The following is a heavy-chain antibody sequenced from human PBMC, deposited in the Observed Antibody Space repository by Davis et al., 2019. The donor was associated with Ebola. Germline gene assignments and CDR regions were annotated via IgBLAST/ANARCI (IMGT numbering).Heavy chain of an antibody. CDR2: MWPGDSDA. Sequence: GESLKISCTGSGYTFANYWIGWVRQMPGKGLEWMGIMWPGDSDARYSPSFQGQVTMSADKSISSAYLQWSSLKASDTAMYYCARGFYGGNSEGFDYWGQGTLVTVSS. V-gene: IGHV5-51*01. D-gene: IGHD4-23*01. CDR3: ARGFYGGNSEGFDY. J-gene: IGHJ4*02. CDR1: GYTFANYW.